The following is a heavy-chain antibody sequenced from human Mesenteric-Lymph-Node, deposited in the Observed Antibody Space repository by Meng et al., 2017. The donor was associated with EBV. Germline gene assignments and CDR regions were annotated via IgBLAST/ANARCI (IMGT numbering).Heavy chain of an antibody. CDR3: ARVKPSIWFGELFYYFDY. CDR2: MNNGGTS. CDR1: GESFRGFY. Sequence: PFHQWGAVSLEPSETLSLPCAVYGESFRGFYWSWVRQAPGKGLEWIGEMNNGGTSNYNPSLESRVTISVDPSKNQFSLNLRSVTAADTAVYYCARVKPSIWFGELFYYFDYWGPGILVTVSS. V-gene: IGHV4-34*01. J-gene: IGHJ4*02. D-gene: IGHD3-10*01.